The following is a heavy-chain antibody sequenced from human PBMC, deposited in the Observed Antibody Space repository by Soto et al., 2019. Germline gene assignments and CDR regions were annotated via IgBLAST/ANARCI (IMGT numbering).Heavy chain of an antibody. V-gene: IGHV3-30*18. CDR1: GFTFSTYG. CDR2: ISYDGSNK. CDR3: AKDKEPNHAYGGNSGVF. J-gene: IGHJ4*02. D-gene: IGHD4-17*01. Sequence: QVQLVESGGGVVQPGRSLRLSCAASGFTFSTYGMHWVRQAPGKGLEWVAVISYDGSNKLYGDSVKGRFTNSRNNSKSELELQMNSLRPEDTAVYYCAKDKEPNHAYGGNSGVFWGQGTLVTVSS.